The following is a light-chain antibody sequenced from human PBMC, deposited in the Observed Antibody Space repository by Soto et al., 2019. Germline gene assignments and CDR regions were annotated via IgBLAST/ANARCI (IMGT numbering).Light chain of an antibody. CDR1: QSVSSSY. V-gene: IGKV3-20*01. J-gene: IGKJ1*01. CDR2: GAS. CDR3: QQYGSSRT. Sequence: EIVLPQSPGTLSLSPGERATLSCRASQSVSSSYLAWYQQKPGQPPRLLIYGASSRATGIPDRFSGSGSGTDFTLISSGLEPEDFAVYYCQQYGSSRTFGRGTKVEIK.